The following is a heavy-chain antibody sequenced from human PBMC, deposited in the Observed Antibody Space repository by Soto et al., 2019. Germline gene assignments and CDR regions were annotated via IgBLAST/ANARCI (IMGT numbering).Heavy chain of an antibody. J-gene: IGHJ5*01. V-gene: IGHV4-4*02. CDR1: RCSLKNNYC. Sequence: AETLCSTCDVARCSLKNNYCWSWVRQPPGGGLEWIGELHHGGSTNYNPSLESRVTFSVDISKNQFFLKLSSVTAADTAVYYCTKNIVYALDSSGNETLSTLAS. CDR2: LHHGGST. D-gene: IGHD2-15*01. CDR3: TKNIVYALDS.